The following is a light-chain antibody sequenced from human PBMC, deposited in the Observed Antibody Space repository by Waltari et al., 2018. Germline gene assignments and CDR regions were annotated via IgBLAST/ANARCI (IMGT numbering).Light chain of an antibody. V-gene: IGLV6-57*02. CDR3: QSYDSSLWV. CDR1: SGSIASNY. J-gene: IGLJ3*02. Sequence: NFMLTQPHSVSESPGKTVTISCTGSSGSIASNYVQWYQQRPGSPPTTVIYADNQRPPGVPDRCSGSIDSSSNSASLTISGLKTEDEADYYCQSYDSSLWVFGGGTKLTVL. CDR2: ADN.